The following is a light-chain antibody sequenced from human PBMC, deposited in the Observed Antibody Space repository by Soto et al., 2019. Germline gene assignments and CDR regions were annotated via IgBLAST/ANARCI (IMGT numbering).Light chain of an antibody. CDR3: QHYGSPLT. CDR1: QSVRSSY. V-gene: IGKV3-20*01. Sequence: EIVLTQSPGTLSLSPGGRATLSCRASQSVRSSYLAWYQQRPGQAPRLLIFGASFRATGIPDRFSGSGSGTDFTLTISRLEPEDFAVYYCQHYGSPLTFDGGTKVEIK. CDR2: GAS. J-gene: IGKJ4*01.